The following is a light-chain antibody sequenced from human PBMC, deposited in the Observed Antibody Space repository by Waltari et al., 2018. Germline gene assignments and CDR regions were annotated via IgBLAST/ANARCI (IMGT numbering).Light chain of an antibody. Sequence: EIILTQSPATLSLSPGERATLSCRASQSVGKYLAWYQQKPGQAPRPLIYDTSNRATGIPGRVRGSWSGKDFALTISSLGPEDFALYYCQQRINWLTFGGGTKVEIK. J-gene: IGKJ4*01. CDR3: QQRINWLT. CDR1: QSVGKY. CDR2: DTS. V-gene: IGKV3-11*01.